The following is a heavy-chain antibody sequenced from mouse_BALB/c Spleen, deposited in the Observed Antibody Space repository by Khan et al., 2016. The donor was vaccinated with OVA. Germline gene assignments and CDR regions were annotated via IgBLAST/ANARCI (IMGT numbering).Heavy chain of an antibody. V-gene: IGHV1S135*01. CDR3: ARHGSTSWFPY. CDR1: GYSFTSYY. D-gene: IGHD1-1*01. Sequence: VQLQQSGPELMKPGASVKISCKATGYSFTSYYIHWVKQSHGKTLEWIGYIDPFNGGPTYNQKFKVKATLTVDKSSNTAYMHLTSLTSEDSAVXYCARHGSTSWFPYWGQGTLVTVSA. J-gene: IGHJ3*01. CDR2: IDPFNGGP.